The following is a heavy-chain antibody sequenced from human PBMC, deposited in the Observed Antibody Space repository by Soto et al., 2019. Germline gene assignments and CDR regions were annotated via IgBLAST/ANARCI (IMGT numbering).Heavy chain of an antibody. V-gene: IGHV3-33*01. CDR2: IWYDGSNK. Sequence: QVQLVESGGGVVQPGRSLRLSCAASGFTFSSYGMHWVRQAPGKGLEWVAVIWYDGSNKYYADSVKGRFTISRDNSKNTLYLQMNSLRAEDTAVYYCARESARGIWSGYFDAFDIWGQGTMVTVSS. D-gene: IGHD3-3*01. CDR3: ARESARGIWSGYFDAFDI. CDR1: GFTFSSYG. J-gene: IGHJ3*02.